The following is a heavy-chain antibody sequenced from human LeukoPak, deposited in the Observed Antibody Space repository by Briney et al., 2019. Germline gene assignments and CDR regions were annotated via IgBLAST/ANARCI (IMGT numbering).Heavy chain of an antibody. CDR1: GFTFSSYW. CDR3: ARDRRAAGDYYYYYMDV. D-gene: IGHD1-1*01. Sequence: PGGSLRLSCAASGFTFSSYWMSWVRQAPGKGLEWVANIKQDGSEKYYVDSVKGRFTISRDNDKNSLYLQMNSLRAEDTAVYYCARDRRAAGDYYYYYMDVWGKGTTLTVSS. CDR2: IKQDGSEK. J-gene: IGHJ6*03. V-gene: IGHV3-7*01.